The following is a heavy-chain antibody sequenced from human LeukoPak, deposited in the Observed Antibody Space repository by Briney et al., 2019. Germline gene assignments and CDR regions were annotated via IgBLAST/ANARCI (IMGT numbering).Heavy chain of an antibody. Sequence: GGSLRLSCEVSGFTFSTYSMNWVRQAPGKGLEWVSSISSGSSYIYYADSVKGRFTISRDNAKNSQFLQMSSLRAEDTAVYYCVRLAYCGGDCYGYYYYMDAWGKGTTVTVSS. V-gene: IGHV3-21*01. D-gene: IGHD2-21*01. CDR1: GFTFSTYS. CDR2: ISSGSSYI. J-gene: IGHJ6*03. CDR3: VRLAYCGGDCYGYYYYMDA.